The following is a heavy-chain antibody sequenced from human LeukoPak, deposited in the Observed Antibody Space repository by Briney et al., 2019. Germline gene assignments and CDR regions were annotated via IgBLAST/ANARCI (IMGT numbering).Heavy chain of an antibody. CDR2: IYYSGST. Sequence: PSETLSLTCTVSGGSISSYYWSWIRQPPGKGLEWIGYIYYSGSTNYNPSLKSRVTISVDTSKNQFSLKLSSVTAADTAVYYCARDPDDYGDYEFDYWGQGTLVTVSS. D-gene: IGHD4-17*01. V-gene: IGHV4-59*01. J-gene: IGHJ4*02. CDR3: ARDPDDYGDYEFDY. CDR1: GGSISSYY.